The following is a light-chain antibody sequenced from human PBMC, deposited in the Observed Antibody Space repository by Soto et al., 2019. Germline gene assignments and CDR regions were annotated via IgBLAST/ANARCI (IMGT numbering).Light chain of an antibody. Sequence: QSVLTQPPSVSAAPGQKVTISCSGSSSNIGNNYVSWYQQFPGTAPELLICDTNQRPSGIPDRFSGSKSGTSATLAITGLQAGDEADYYCGTWDSSLSAEVFGGGTKLTVL. V-gene: IGLV1-51*01. CDR1: SSNIGNNY. CDR3: GTWDSSLSAEV. J-gene: IGLJ2*01. CDR2: DTN.